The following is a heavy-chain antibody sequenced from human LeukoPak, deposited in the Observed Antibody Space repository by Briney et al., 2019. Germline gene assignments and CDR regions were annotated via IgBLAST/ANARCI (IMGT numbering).Heavy chain of an antibody. J-gene: IGHJ4*02. CDR3: ARGFYSSSCDY. CDR2: ISIDGGST. CDR1: GFTFSSYW. V-gene: IGHV3-74*01. Sequence: GGSLRLSCAASGFTFSSYWMHWVRQAPGKGLVWVSRISIDGGSTNYADSVKGRFTISRDKAKNTLYLQMDSLRAEDTAVYYCARGFYSSSCDYWGQGTLVTVSS. D-gene: IGHD6-13*01.